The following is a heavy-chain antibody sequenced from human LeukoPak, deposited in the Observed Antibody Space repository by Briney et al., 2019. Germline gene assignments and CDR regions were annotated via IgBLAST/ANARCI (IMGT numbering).Heavy chain of an antibody. J-gene: IGHJ4*02. CDR1: GYTFTGYY. D-gene: IGHD5-18*01. Sequence: ASVKVSCKASGYTFTGYYMHWVRQAPGQGLEWMGWINSNSGGTNYAQKFQGRVTMTRDTSISTAYMELSRLRSDDTAVYYCARDPGVDTAIPGDYWGQGTLVTVSS. CDR2: INSNSGGT. CDR3: ARDPGVDTAIPGDY. V-gene: IGHV1-2*02.